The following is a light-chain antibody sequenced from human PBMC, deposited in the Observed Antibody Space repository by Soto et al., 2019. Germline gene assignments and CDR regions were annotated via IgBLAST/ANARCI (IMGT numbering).Light chain of an antibody. CDR1: SSNIGAGYH. J-gene: IGLJ1*01. CDR2: GNS. V-gene: IGLV1-40*01. Sequence: QSVLTQPPSVSGAPGQRVTISCTGSSSNIGAGYHVHWYQQLPGTAPKLLIYGNSNRPSGVPDRFSGSRSGTSASLAITGLQAEHEAEYYCQSSGSCLSGSRVFGPGTKLTVL. CDR3: QSSGSCLSGSRV.